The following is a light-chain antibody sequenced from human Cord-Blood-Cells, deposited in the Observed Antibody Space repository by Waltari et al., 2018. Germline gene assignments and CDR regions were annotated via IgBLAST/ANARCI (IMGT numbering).Light chain of an antibody. V-gene: IGKV1-5*03. CDR2: KAS. Sequence: DIQMTQSPSTLSASVGDRVTITCRASQSISSWLAWYQQKPGKAPKLLIYKASSLESGVPSRFSGSGSGTEFTLTINSLQPDDFATYYCQQYNSYVTFGQGTKVEIK. J-gene: IGKJ1*01. CDR1: QSISSW. CDR3: QQYNSYVT.